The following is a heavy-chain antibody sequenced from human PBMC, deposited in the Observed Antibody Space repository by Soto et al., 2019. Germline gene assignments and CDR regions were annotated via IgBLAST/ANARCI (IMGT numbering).Heavy chain of an antibody. CDR2: ISFDGDKK. D-gene: IGHD5-12*01. CDR1: GFTFKNYA. V-gene: IGHV3-30-3*01. Sequence: GGSLRLSCAASGFTFKNYALHWVRQAPGKGLEWVAVISFDGDKKYYADSVKGRFTISRDNLKNTLYLQMNNLRVEDAALYFCAREDDYNYRYFNYGLDVCGQGTTVTVSS. CDR3: AREDDYNYRYFNYGLDV. J-gene: IGHJ6*02.